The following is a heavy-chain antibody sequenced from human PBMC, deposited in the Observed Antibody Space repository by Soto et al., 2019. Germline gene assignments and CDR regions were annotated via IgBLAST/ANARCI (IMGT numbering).Heavy chain of an antibody. CDR2: ISAYNGNT. Sequence: ASVKVSCKASGYTFTSYGISWVRQAPGQGLEWMGWISAYNGNTNYAQKLQGRVTMTTDTSTSTAYMELRSLRSDDTAVYYCARGGIVVVISRAPHYYYYGMDVWGQGTTVTVSS. CDR1: GYTFTSYG. CDR3: ARGGIVVVISRAPHYYYYGMDV. V-gene: IGHV1-18*04. J-gene: IGHJ6*02. D-gene: IGHD3-22*01.